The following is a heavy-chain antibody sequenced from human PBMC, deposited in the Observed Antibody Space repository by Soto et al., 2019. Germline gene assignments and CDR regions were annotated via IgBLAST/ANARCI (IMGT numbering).Heavy chain of an antibody. V-gene: IGHV4-34*01. CDR2: INHSGST. J-gene: IGHJ4*02. CDR3: ARMKSNY. CDR1: GGSFSYYY. Sequence: SETLSLTCAVFGGSFSYYYWNWIRQPPGKGLEWIGEINHSGSTNYNPSLKSRVTISVDTSKNQFSLKLSSVTAADTAVYYCARMKSNYWGQGTLVTVSS.